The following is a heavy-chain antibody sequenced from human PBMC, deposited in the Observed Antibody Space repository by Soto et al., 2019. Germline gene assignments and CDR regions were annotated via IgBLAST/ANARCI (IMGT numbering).Heavy chain of an antibody. Sequence: GESLKSSCKCSGYSFAGYCITWVLQMPWKGQEWGVRIDPSDYQTYYSPSFRGHVTISAAKSITTVFLQWSSLRASDTAMYYCARQIYDSDSGPNFQYYFDSWGQGTLVTVSS. CDR3: ARQIYDSDSGPNFQYYFDS. D-gene: IGHD3-22*01. V-gene: IGHV5-10-1*01. CDR1: GYSFAGYC. CDR2: IDPSDYQT. J-gene: IGHJ4*02.